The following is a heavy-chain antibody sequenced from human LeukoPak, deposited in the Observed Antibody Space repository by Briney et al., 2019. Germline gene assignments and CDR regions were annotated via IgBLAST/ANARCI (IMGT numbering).Heavy chain of an antibody. J-gene: IGHJ3*02. CDR3: ARSRLWPTGTVDI. Sequence: PSETLSLTCAVLGGSFRGYYWSWIRQSPGKGLEWIGEINHGGSTNYNPSLRSRVTISIDTSNNQFPLKLTSVTAADTALYFCARSRLWPTGTVDIWDQGAMVTVSS. D-gene: IGHD2-8*02. V-gene: IGHV4-34*01. CDR1: GGSFRGYY. CDR2: INHGGST.